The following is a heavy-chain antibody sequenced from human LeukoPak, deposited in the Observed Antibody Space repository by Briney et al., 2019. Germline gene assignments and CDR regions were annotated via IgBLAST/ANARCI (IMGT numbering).Heavy chain of an antibody. Sequence: PGGSLRLSCAASGFTFSDYNMRWIRQAPGKGLEWVSSISRSGSTKYYADSVKGRFTISRDNAKNSLYLQMNSLRAEDTALYYCARDRYDFWSGYSPRYYYYMDVWGKGTTVTVSS. CDR3: ARDRYDFWSGYSPRYYYYMDV. CDR2: ISRSGSTK. V-gene: IGHV3-11*01. J-gene: IGHJ6*03. D-gene: IGHD3-3*01. CDR1: GFTFSDYN.